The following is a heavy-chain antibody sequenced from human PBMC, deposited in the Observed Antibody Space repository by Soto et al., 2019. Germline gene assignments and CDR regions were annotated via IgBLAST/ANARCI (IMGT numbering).Heavy chain of an antibody. CDR2: IYYSGST. J-gene: IGHJ6*02. CDR1: GGSISSYY. CDR3: AREQLLCDYVWGSYRSMAGMDV. Sequence: SETLSLTCTVSGGSISSYYWSWIRQPPGKGLEWIGYIYYSGSTNYNPSLKSRVTISVDTSKNQFSLKLSSVTAADTAVYYCAREQLLCDYVWGSYRSMAGMDVWGQGTTVTVSS. V-gene: IGHV4-59*01. D-gene: IGHD3-16*02.